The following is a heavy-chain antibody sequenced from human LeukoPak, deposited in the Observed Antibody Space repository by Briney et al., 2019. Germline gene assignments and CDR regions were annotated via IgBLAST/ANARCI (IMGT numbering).Heavy chain of an antibody. D-gene: IGHD2-21*01. CDR1: GFTFSSYS. Sequence: PGGSLRLSCAASGFTFSSYSMNWVRQAPGKGLEWVSNIRSSGSPTHDADYVKGRFTISRDNAKNSLYLQMNSLRAEDTAVYYCARASAYCGGDCFDYWGQGTLVTVSS. J-gene: IGHJ4*02. CDR3: ARASAYCGGDCFDY. V-gene: IGHV3-48*04. CDR2: IRSSGSPT.